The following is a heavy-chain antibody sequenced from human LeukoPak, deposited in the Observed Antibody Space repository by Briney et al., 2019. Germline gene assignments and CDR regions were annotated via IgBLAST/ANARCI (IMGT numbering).Heavy chain of an antibody. D-gene: IGHD3-10*01. J-gene: IGHJ3*02. CDR2: ISSSSSYI. CDR3: ARQYYYGSGSYYKSRAFDI. V-gene: IGHV3-21*01. Sequence: KPGGSLRLSCAASGFTFSSYSMNWVRQAPGKGLEWVSSISSSSSYIYYADSVKGRFTISRDNAKNSLYLQMNSLRAEDTAVYYCARQYYYGSGSYYKSRAFDIWGQGTMVTVSS. CDR1: GFTFSSYS.